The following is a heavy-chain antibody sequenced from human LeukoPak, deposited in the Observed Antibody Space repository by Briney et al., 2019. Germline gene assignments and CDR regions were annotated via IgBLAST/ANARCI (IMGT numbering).Heavy chain of an antibody. J-gene: IGHJ4*02. Sequence: ASVKVSCRASGYTFSRYGVGWVRQAPGQGLEWMGWINTYSGHTNYAQKFQGRVTMTTDTSTSTAYMELRSLGSDDTAVYFCARVPNYDSLTGYYAPIYYFDYWGQGTLVTVSS. CDR1: GYTFSRYG. CDR2: INTYSGHT. CDR3: ARVPNYDSLTGYYAPIYYFDY. V-gene: IGHV1-18*01. D-gene: IGHD3-9*01.